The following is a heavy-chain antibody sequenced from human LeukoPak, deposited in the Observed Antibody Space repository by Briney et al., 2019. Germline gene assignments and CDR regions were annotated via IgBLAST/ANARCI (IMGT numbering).Heavy chain of an antibody. CDR2: IYHSGST. J-gene: IGHJ4*02. CDR1: GYSISSGYY. V-gene: IGHV4-38-2*02. CDR3: ARGTHWGSVYFDY. D-gene: IGHD7-27*01. Sequence: PSETLSLTCTVSGYSISSGYYWGWIRQPPGKGLEWIGSIYHSGSTYYNPSLKSRVTISVDTSKNQFSLKLSSVTAADTAVYYCARGTHWGSVYFDYWGQGTLVTVSS.